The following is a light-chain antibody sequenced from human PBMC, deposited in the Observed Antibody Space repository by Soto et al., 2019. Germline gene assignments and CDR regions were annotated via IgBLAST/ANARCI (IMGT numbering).Light chain of an antibody. J-gene: IGLJ1*01. CDR3: KSYAGSNTYV. V-gene: IGLV2-8*01. CDR1: KNDIGVYDF. Sequence: QSVLAQPPSASGSPGQSVTISCTGTKNDIGVYDFVSWYQHHPGKAPRLIIYEVVQRPSGVPDRFSGSKSGNTASLTVSGLQAADEAHYCCKSYAGSNTYVSGSGTNVTVL. CDR2: EVV.